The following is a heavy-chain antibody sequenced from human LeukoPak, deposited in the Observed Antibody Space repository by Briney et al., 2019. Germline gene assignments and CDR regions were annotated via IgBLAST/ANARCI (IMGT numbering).Heavy chain of an antibody. CDR1: GGSISSYY. D-gene: IGHD3-22*01. CDR2: IYHSGST. Sequence: SETLSLTCTVSGGSISSYYWSWIRQPPGKGLEWIGYIYHSGSTNYNPSLKSRVTISVDTSKNQFSLKLSSVTAADTAVYYCARAKWLYFDYWGQGTLVTVSS. CDR3: ARAKWLYFDY. V-gene: IGHV4-59*01. J-gene: IGHJ4*02.